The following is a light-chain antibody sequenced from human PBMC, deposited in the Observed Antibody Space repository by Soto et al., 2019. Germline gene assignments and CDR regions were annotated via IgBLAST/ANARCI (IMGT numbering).Light chain of an antibody. J-gene: IGKJ2*01. CDR1: QSVSSN. V-gene: IGKV3-15*01. Sequence: EIVMTQSPATLSVSPGERATLSCRASQSVSSNLAWYQQKPGQAPRLLIYGVSTGATGIPARFSGSGSGTEFTLTISSLQSEDFAVYYCQQYNNWPMYTFGQGTKLEIK. CDR3: QQYNNWPMYT. CDR2: GVS.